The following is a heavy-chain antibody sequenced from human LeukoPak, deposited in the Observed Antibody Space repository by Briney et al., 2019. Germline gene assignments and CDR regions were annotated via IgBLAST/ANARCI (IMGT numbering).Heavy chain of an antibody. Sequence: GGSLRLSCAASGFTFSSYGMSWVRQAPGKGLEWVSSINWNGGSTGYADSVKGRFTISRDNAKNSLYLQMNSLRAEDTALYYCARELTYYYGSGSSSMDVWGKGTTVTVSS. J-gene: IGHJ6*03. CDR2: INWNGGST. CDR3: ARELTYYYGSGSSSMDV. CDR1: GFTFSSYG. V-gene: IGHV3-20*04. D-gene: IGHD3-10*01.